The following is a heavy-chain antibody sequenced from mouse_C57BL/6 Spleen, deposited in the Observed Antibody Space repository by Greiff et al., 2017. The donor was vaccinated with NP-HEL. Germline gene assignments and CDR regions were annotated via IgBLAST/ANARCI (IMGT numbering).Heavy chain of an antibody. CDR3: TREGMYDYDVHWYFDV. J-gene: IGHJ1*03. D-gene: IGHD2-4*01. CDR1: GFTFSSYA. Sequence: EVQLVESGEGLVKPGGSLKLSCAASGFTFSSYAMSWVRQTPEKRLEWVAYISSGGDYIYYADTVKGRFTISRDNARNTLYLQMSSLKSEDTAMYYCTREGMYDYDVHWYFDVWGTGTTVTVSS. V-gene: IGHV5-9-1*02. CDR2: ISSGGDYI.